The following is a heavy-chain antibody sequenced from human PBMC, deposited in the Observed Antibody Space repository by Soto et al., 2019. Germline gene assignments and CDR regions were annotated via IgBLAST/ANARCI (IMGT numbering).Heavy chain of an antibody. D-gene: IGHD1-1*01. CDR1: GFSFSSYG. V-gene: IGHV3-23*01. Sequence: EVQLLESGGGLLQPGGSLRLSCAASGFSFSSYGMSWVRQAPGKGLEWVSGISNSGGSTYYADSVKGRFNISRDNSKNTLYLQMYSLRADDTAVYYCAKDQGAATTYFSYWGQGALVTVSS. J-gene: IGHJ4*02. CDR2: ISNSGGST. CDR3: AKDQGAATTYFSY.